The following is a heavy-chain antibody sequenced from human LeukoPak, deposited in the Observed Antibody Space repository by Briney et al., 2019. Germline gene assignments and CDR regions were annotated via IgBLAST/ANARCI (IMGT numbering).Heavy chain of an antibody. D-gene: IGHD5-24*01. CDR3: ARIWDGYNLDY. V-gene: IGHV1-3*01. CDR2: INAGNGDT. CDR1: GYTFTSYY. Sequence: ASVKVSCKASGYTFTSYYMNWERQAPGQRLEWMGWINAGNGDTKYSQRFQGRVTITRDTSASTAYMELSSLRSEDTAVYYCARIWDGYNLDYWGQGTLVTVSS. J-gene: IGHJ4*02.